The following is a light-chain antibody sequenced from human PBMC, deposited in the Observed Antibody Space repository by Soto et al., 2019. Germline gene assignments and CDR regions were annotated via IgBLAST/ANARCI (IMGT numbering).Light chain of an antibody. CDR2: DAS. Sequence: EFVLTQSPGTLSLSPGGRAPLSRRASQTVRNNYLAWYQQKPGQAPRLLIYDASSRATGIPDRFSGGGSGTDFTLTISRLEPEDFAVYYCQQFSSYPLTFGGGTKVDI. V-gene: IGKV3-20*01. CDR1: QTVRNNY. J-gene: IGKJ4*01. CDR3: QQFSSYPLT.